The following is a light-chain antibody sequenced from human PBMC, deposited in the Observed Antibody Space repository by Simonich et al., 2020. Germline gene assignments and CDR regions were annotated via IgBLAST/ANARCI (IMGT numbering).Light chain of an antibody. Sequence: QSALTQPRSVSGSPGQAVTISCTGTSSDVGGYNYVSWYQQHPGKAPKLMIYDVSQRPSGGPVRFSGSKSGNTASLTISGLQAEDEADYYCCSYAGSYTLVFGGGTKLTVL. V-gene: IGLV2-11*01. CDR1: SSDVGGYNY. J-gene: IGLJ2*01. CDR3: CSYAGSYTLV. CDR2: DVS.